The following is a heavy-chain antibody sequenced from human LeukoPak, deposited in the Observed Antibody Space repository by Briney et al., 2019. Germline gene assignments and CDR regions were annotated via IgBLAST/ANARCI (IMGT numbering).Heavy chain of an antibody. V-gene: IGHV3-23*01. Sequence: GGSLRLSCAASGFTFSSYAMSWVRQAPGKGLEWVSTISNSIGNTYYVDSVKGRFTISRDNSKNTLYLQMNSLTAEDTAVYYCGKATGTLGNWGQGTPVTVSS. J-gene: IGHJ4*02. CDR1: GFTFSSYA. CDR3: GKATGTLGN. CDR2: ISNSIGNT. D-gene: IGHD1-1*01.